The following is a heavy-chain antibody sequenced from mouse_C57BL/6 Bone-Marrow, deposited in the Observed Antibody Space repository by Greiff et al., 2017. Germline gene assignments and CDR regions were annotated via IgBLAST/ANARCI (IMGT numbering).Heavy chain of an antibody. D-gene: IGHD2-4*01. CDR2: ISYDGSN. Sequence: EVQLQESGPGLVKPSQSLSLTCSVTGYSITSGYYWNWIRQFPGNKLEWMGYISYDGSNNYNPSLKNRISITRDTSKNQFFLKLNSVTTEDTATYYCARGYDYDAYWGQGTLVTVSA. V-gene: IGHV3-6*01. CDR1: GYSITSGYY. J-gene: IGHJ3*01. CDR3: ARGYDYDAY.